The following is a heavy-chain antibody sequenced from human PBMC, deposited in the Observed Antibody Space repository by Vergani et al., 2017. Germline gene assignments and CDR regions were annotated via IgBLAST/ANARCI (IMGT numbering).Heavy chain of an antibody. V-gene: IGHV2-5*02. CDR1: GGSISSSSYY. Sequence: QESGPGLVKPSETLSLTCTVSGGSISSSSYYWGWIRQPPGKGLEWLALIYWDDDKRYSPSLKSRLTITKDTSKNQVVLTMTNMDPVDTATYYCAHRQGYASFDYWGQGTLVTVSS. D-gene: IGHD5-12*01. CDR2: IYWDDDK. J-gene: IGHJ4*02. CDR3: AHRQGYASFDY.